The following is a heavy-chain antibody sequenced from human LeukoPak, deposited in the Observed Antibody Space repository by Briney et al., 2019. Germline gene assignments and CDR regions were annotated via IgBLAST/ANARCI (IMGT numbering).Heavy chain of an antibody. Sequence: ASVKVSCKASGYTFTGYYMHWVRQAPGQGLEWMGWINPNSGGTNYAQKFQGRVTMTRDTSISTAYMELSRLRSDDTAVYYCASAKGSWYDYYYYYMGVWGKGTSVTVSS. CDR1: GYTFTGYY. V-gene: IGHV1-2*02. D-gene: IGHD6-13*01. CDR2: INPNSGGT. J-gene: IGHJ6*03. CDR3: ASAKGSWYDYYYYYMGV.